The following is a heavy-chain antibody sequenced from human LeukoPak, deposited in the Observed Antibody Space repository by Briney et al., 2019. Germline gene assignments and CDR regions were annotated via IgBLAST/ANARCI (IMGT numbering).Heavy chain of an antibody. Sequence: SETLSLTCTVSGGSISSSSYYWGWIRLPPGKGLEWIGSIYYSGSTYYNPSLKSRVTISVDTSKNQFSLKLSSVTAADTAVYCCAECYDSSGYYYDWWYFDLWGRGTLVTVSS. CDR3: AECYDSSGYYYDWWYFDL. V-gene: IGHV4-39*01. J-gene: IGHJ2*01. CDR2: IYYSGST. CDR1: GGSISSSSYY. D-gene: IGHD3-22*01.